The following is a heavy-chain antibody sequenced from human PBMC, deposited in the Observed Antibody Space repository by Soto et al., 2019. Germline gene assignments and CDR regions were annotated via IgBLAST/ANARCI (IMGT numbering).Heavy chain of an antibody. CDR1: GFTFSNAW. Sequence: PGGSLRLSCSSSGFTFSNAWMNWVRQAPGKGLEWVGRIKSKSDGGTTDYAAPVQGRFIVSRDDSKNTLYLQMQSLRTEDTAVYYCATDPFSGSYYGFYIWGQGTMVTVSS. CDR3: ATDPFSGSYYGFYI. CDR2: IKSKSDGGTT. V-gene: IGHV3-15*01. D-gene: IGHD1-26*01. J-gene: IGHJ3*02.